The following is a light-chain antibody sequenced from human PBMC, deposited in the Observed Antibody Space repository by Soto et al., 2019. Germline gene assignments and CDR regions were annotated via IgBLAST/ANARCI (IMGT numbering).Light chain of an antibody. Sequence: QSVLTQPPSVSAAPGQKVTISCSGSSFNIGNSYVSWYQQLPGTAPKLLICDNNKRPSGIPDRFSGSKSGTSATLGITGLQTGDEADYYCGTWDSSLSAAVFGGGTQLTVL. CDR3: GTWDSSLSAAV. V-gene: IGLV1-51*01. J-gene: IGLJ7*01. CDR1: SFNIGNSY. CDR2: DNN.